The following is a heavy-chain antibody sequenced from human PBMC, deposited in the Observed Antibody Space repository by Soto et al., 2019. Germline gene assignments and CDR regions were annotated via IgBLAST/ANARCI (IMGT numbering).Heavy chain of an antibody. Sequence: GGSLRLSCAASGFTFSSYGMHWVRQAPGKGLEWVAVISYDGSNEYYADSVKGRFTISRDNSKNTLYLQMNSLRAEDTAVYYCAKDQSPEIGYSGYDPNYYYGMDVWGQGTTVTVSS. D-gene: IGHD5-12*01. J-gene: IGHJ6*02. CDR3: AKDQSPEIGYSGYDPNYYYGMDV. CDR2: ISYDGSNE. CDR1: GFTFSSYG. V-gene: IGHV3-30*18.